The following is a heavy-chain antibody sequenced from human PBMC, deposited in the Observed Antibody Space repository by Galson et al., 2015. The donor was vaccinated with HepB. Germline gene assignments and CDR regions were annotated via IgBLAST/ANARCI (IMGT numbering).Heavy chain of an antibody. D-gene: IGHD6-13*01. CDR1: GYTFTSYY. CDR3: AREGRRSCYYYGIDV. J-gene: IGHJ6*02. Sequence: SVKVSCKASGYTFTSYYMHWVRQAPGQGLEWMGIINPSSGSTSYAQKFQGRVTMTRNTSTSTVYMELSSLRSEDTAVYYCAREGRRSCYYYGIDVWGQGTTVTVSS. CDR2: INPSSGST. V-gene: IGHV1-46*01.